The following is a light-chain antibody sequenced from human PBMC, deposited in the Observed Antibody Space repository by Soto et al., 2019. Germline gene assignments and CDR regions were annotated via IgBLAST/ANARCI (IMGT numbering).Light chain of an antibody. J-gene: IGKJ2*01. CDR2: DAS. CDR1: QSISRW. CDR3: QQYNSPAT. V-gene: IGKV1-5*01. Sequence: DIQMTQSPSTLSASVGDRVTITCRASQSISRWLAWYQQKPGKAPKVLIYDASSLESGVPSRFGGSGAGTEFTLTTSSLQPEDVATYYGQQYNSPATFGQGTKVEIK.